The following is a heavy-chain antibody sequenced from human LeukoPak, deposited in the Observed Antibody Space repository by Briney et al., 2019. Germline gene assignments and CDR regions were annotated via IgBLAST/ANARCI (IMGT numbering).Heavy chain of an antibody. CDR2: IKQDGSEK. V-gene: IGHV3-7*01. Sequence: PGGSLRLSCAASGFTFSSYWMSWVRQAPGKGLEWVANIKQDGSEKYYVDSVKGRFTISRDNAKNSLYLQMNSLRAEDTAVYYCARVGSSGWYFNYYYYYGMDVWGQGTTVTVSS. CDR1: GFTFSSYW. CDR3: ARVGSSGWYFNYYYYYGMDV. D-gene: IGHD6-19*01. J-gene: IGHJ6*02.